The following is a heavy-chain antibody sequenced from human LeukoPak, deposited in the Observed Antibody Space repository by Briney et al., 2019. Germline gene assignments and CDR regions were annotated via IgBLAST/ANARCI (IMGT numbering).Heavy chain of an antibody. CDR2: ISAYNGNT. CDR3: ARVGYCSSTSCYDYYYYMDV. D-gene: IGHD2-2*01. Sequence: APVKVSCKASGYTFTSYGISWVRQAPGQGLEWMGWISAYNGNTKYAEKLQGRGTMTTDTSTSTDYMELRSLRPDDTAVYYCARVGYCSSTSCYDYYYYMDVWSKGTTVTVSS. V-gene: IGHV1-18*01. CDR1: GYTFTSYG. J-gene: IGHJ6*03.